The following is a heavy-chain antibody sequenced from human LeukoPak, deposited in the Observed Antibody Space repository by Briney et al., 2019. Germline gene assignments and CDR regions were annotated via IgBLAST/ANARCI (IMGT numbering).Heavy chain of an antibody. Sequence: SETLSLTCTVSGASISSYYWSWIRQPPGKGLEWIGYIYYSVSTKYNPSLKSRVIISADTSKNQLSLKLSSVTAADTAVYYCARTVLLWSFQGLKPDAFDIWGQGTMVTVSS. J-gene: IGHJ3*02. CDR3: ARTVLLWSFQGLKPDAFDI. V-gene: IGHV4-59*01. CDR2: IYYSVST. D-gene: IGHD3-10*01. CDR1: GASISSYY.